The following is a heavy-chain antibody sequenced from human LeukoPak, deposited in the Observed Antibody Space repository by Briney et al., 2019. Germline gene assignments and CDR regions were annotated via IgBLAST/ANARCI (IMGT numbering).Heavy chain of an antibody. V-gene: IGHV4-31*03. CDR3: ARASKSGYYRYYYYYMGV. D-gene: IGHD3-22*01. CDR1: GGSISSGGYY. Sequence: SSETLSLTCTVSGGSISSGGYYWSWIRQHPGKGLEWIGYIYYSGSTYYNPSLKSRVTISVDTSKNQFSLKLSSVTAADTAVYYCARASKSGYYRYYYYYMGVWGKGTTVTVSS. CDR2: IYYSGST. J-gene: IGHJ6*03.